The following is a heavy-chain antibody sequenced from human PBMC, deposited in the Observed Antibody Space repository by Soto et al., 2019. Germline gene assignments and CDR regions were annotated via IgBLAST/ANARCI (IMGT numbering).Heavy chain of an antibody. CDR2: ISYDGSNK. D-gene: IGHD4-17*01. Sequence: QVQLVESGGGVVQPGRSLRLSCAASGFTFSSYAMHWVRQAPGKGLERVAVISYDGSNKYYADSVKGRFTISRDNSKNTLYLQMNSLRAEDTAVYYCAREDYDAFDIWGQGTMVTVSS. V-gene: IGHV3-30-3*01. CDR3: AREDYDAFDI. CDR1: GFTFSSYA. J-gene: IGHJ3*02.